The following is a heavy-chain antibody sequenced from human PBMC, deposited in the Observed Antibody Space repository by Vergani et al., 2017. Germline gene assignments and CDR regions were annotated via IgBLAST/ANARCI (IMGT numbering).Heavy chain of an antibody. V-gene: IGHV1-69-2*01. Sequence: EVQLVQSGAEVKKPGATMKISCKVSGYTFTDHYMHWVKQAPGKGLEGMGLVDPEDGETIYAEKFKGRVTIAADTSTDTAHLELSSLRSEDTAVYYCATPQPVTAGGMEYWGQGTMVIVSS. J-gene: IGHJ6*02. CDR1: GYTFTDHY. CDR3: ATPQPVTAGGMEY. D-gene: IGHD2-21*02. CDR2: VDPEDGET.